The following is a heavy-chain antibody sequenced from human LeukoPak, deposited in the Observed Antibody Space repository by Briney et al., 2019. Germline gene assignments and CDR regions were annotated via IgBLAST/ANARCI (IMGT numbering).Heavy chain of an antibody. CDR2: IYTSGST. CDR3: ARVRVVPAAPLYYYYYMDV. Sequence: SETLSLTCTVSGGSISSYYWSWIRQPAGKGLEWIGRIYTSGSTNYNPSLKSRVTMSVDTSKNQFSLKLGSVTAADTAVYYCARVRVVPAAPLYYYYYMDVWGKGTTVTVSS. J-gene: IGHJ6*03. V-gene: IGHV4-4*07. CDR1: GGSISSYY. D-gene: IGHD2-2*01.